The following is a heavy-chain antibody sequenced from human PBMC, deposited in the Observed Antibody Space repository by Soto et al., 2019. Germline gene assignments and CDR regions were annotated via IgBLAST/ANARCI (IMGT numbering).Heavy chain of an antibody. CDR3: AREGTIRTDAFDI. J-gene: IGHJ3*02. Sequence: GASVKVSCKASGYTFTNYGISWVRQAPGQGLEWMGWISADTGNTNYAQKLQDRVTMTTDTSTTTAYMELRSLTSDDTALYFCAREGTIRTDAFDIWGQGXMVTV. CDR2: ISADTGNT. CDR1: GYTFTNYG. D-gene: IGHD2-2*02. V-gene: IGHV1-18*01.